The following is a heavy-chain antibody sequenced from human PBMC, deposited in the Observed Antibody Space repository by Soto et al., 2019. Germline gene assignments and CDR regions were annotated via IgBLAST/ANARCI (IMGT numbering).Heavy chain of an antibody. CDR3: TTGILIVVVIRDY. CDR2: IKSKTDGGTT. V-gene: IGHV3-15*01. J-gene: IGHJ4*02. Sequence: PGGSLRLSCAASGFTFSNAWMSCVRQAPGKGLEWVGRIKSKTDGGTTDYAAPVKGRFTISRDDSKNTMYLQMNSMKTEDTAVYYCTTGILIVVVIRDYWGQGTMVTVSS. D-gene: IGHD3-22*01. CDR1: GFTFSNAW.